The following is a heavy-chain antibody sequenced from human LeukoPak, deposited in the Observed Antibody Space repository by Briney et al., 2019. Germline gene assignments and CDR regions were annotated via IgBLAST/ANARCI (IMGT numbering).Heavy chain of an antibody. J-gene: IGHJ4*02. D-gene: IGHD3-3*01. Sequence: GGSLRLSCAASGFTFSSYSMTWVRQAPGKGLEWVSSMSSGSRYIYYADSVRGRFTISRDNAKNSLYLLMNSLRAEDTAVYYCARDRPTGASRLFVVQWGQGTLVAVSS. CDR3: ARDRPTGASRLFVVQ. CDR1: GFTFSSYS. CDR2: MSSGSRYI. V-gene: IGHV3-21*01.